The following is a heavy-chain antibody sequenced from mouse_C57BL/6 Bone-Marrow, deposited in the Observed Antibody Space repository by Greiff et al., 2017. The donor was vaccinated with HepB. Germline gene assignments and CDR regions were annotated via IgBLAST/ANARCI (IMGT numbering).Heavy chain of an antibody. CDR3: AKGCITTVVAPGYFDY. D-gene: IGHD1-1*01. J-gene: IGHJ2*01. Sequence: QVHVKQSGAELVKPGASVKLSCKASGYTFTSYWMHWVKQRPGQGLEWIGMIHPNSGSTNYNEKFKSKATLTVDKSSSTAYMQLSSLTSEDSAVYYCAKGCITTVVAPGYFDYWGQGTTLTVSS. CDR2: IHPNSGST. CDR1: GYTFTSYW. V-gene: IGHV1-64*01.